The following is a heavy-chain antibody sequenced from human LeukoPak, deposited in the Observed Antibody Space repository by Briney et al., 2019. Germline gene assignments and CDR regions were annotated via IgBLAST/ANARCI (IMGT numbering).Heavy chain of an antibody. J-gene: IGHJ6*02. Sequence: SETLSLTCTVSGGSISGYYWNWIRQPPGKGLEGIGYIYYSGSTSYNPSLKSRVTISVDTSKNQFSLNLTSLTAADTAVYYCARGDYGGNSGYYYGMDVWGQGTTVTVSS. V-gene: IGHV4-59*08. D-gene: IGHD4-23*01. CDR2: IYYSGST. CDR3: ARGDYGGNSGYYYGMDV. CDR1: GGSISGYY.